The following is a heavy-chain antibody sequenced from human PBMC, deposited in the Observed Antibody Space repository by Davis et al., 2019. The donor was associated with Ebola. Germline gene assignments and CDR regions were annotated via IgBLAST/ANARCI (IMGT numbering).Heavy chain of an antibody. V-gene: IGHV3-7*01. J-gene: IGHJ6*02. Sequence: GESLKISCAASGFTFSSYWMSWVRQAPGKGLEWVANIKQDGSEKYYVDSVKGRFTISRDNAKNSLYLQMNSLRAEDTAVYYCARNNGYYDFWSGDYYYYGMDVWGQGTTVTVSS. D-gene: IGHD3-3*01. CDR3: ARNNGYYDFWSGDYYYYGMDV. CDR2: IKQDGSEK. CDR1: GFTFSSYW.